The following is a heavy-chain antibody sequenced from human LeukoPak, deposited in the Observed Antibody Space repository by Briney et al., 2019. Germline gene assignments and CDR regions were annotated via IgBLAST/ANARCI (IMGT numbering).Heavy chain of an antibody. CDR2: IYHSWST. Sequence: SETLSLTCAVSGGSISSGGYSWSWIRQPPGKGLEGIGYIYHSWSTYYNPSLKSRVTISVDRSKNQFSLKLSSVTAADTAVYYCAGYGSGRPYGMDVWGQGTTVTVSS. CDR1: GGSISSGGYS. J-gene: IGHJ6*02. D-gene: IGHD3-10*01. V-gene: IGHV4-30-2*01. CDR3: AGYGSGRPYGMDV.